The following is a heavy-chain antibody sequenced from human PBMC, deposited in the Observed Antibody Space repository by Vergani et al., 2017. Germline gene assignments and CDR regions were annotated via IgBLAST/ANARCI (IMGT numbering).Heavy chain of an antibody. V-gene: IGHV3-23*01. CDR3: ARYGDFWSAYFSSTNWFDP. J-gene: IGHJ5*02. CDR1: GFTFDTYT. D-gene: IGHD3-3*01. CDR2: INTNGDYT. Sequence: EVQLLESGGGLVQPGGSRRLSCAGAGFTFDTYTMAYVRQAPGKGLEWVATINTNGDYTRYGDSVKGRFTISRDNSKSTLYLQMNSLRAEDTAVYYCARYGDFWSAYFSSTNWFDPWGQGTLVTVSS.